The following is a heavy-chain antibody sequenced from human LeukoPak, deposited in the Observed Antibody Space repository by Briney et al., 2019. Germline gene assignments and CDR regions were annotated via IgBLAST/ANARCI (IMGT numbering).Heavy chain of an antibody. CDR2: ISGSGGST. D-gene: IGHD6-19*01. Sequence: GGSLRLSCAASGFTFSSYAMSWVRQAPGKGLEWVSAISGSGGSTYYADSVKGRFTISRDNSKNTLYLQMNSLRAEDTAVYYCVKDLEAVAGTSSFDYWGQGTLVTVSS. CDR1: GFTFSSYA. CDR3: VKDLEAVAGTSSFDY. V-gene: IGHV3-23*01. J-gene: IGHJ4*02.